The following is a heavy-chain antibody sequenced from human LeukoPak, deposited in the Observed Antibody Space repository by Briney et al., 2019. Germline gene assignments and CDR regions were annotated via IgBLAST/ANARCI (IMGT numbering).Heavy chain of an antibody. Sequence: SETLSLTCTVSGGSISSYYWSWIRQPPGKGLEWIGYIYYSGSTNYNPSLKSRVTISVDTSKNQFSLKLSSVTAADTAVYYCAGSRKSGSYYVGYYYYMDVWGKGTTVTVSS. CDR3: AGSRKSGSYYVGYYYYMDV. J-gene: IGHJ6*03. D-gene: IGHD1-26*01. CDR1: GGSISSYY. CDR2: IYYSGST. V-gene: IGHV4-59*01.